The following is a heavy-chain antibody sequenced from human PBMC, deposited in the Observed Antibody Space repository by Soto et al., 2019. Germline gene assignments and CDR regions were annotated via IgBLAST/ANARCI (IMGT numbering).Heavy chain of an antibody. CDR2: INHSGST. V-gene: IGHV4-34*01. D-gene: IGHD3-10*01. CDR1: GGSFSGYY. Sequence: PSETLSLTCAVYGGSFSGYYWSWIRQPPGKGLEWIGEINHSGSTNYNPSLKSRVTISVDTSKNQFSLKLSSVTAADTAVYYCARGPYYGSGTVLGYWGQGTLVTVSS. J-gene: IGHJ4*02. CDR3: ARGPYYGSGTVLGY.